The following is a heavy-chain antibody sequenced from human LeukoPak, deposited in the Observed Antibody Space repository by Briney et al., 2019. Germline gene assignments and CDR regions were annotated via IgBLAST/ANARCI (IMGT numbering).Heavy chain of an antibody. CDR2: IIPIFGTA. CDR3: ASGQPYYYYYYMDV. CDR1: GGTFSSYA. V-gene: IGHV1-69*05. D-gene: IGHD3/OR15-3a*01. Sequence: SVKVSCKASGGTFSSYAISWVRQAPGQGLEWMGGIIPIFGTANHAQKFQDRVTITTDESTSTAYMELSTLRSEDTAVYYCASGQPYYYYYYMDVWGKGTTVTVFS. J-gene: IGHJ6*03.